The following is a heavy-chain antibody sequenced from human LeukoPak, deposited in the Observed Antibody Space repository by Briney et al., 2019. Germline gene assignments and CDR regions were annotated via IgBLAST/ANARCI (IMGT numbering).Heavy chain of an antibody. CDR2: IIPILGIA. J-gene: IGHJ6*02. CDR3: ARGLRVSDGAYYYYGMDV. Sequence: SVKVSCKASGGTFSSYAISWVRQAPGQGLEWMGRIIPILGIANYAQKFQGRVTITADKSTSTAYMELSSLRSEDTAVYYCARGLRVSDGAYYYYGMDVWGQGTTVTVSS. D-gene: IGHD2-8*01. V-gene: IGHV1-69*04. CDR1: GGTFSSYA.